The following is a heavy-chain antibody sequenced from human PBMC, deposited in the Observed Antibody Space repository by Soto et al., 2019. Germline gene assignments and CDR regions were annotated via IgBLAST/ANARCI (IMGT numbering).Heavy chain of an antibody. J-gene: IGHJ4*02. CDR2: IIPLLDIT. CDR1: GGTFSNDI. Sequence: QVQLVQSGAEVKKPGSSVEVSCKTSGGTFSNDIFTWVRQAPGQGLEWMGRIIPLLDITNYAQKFQGRVTITADKSTSTAYMELNSLRSEDTAVYYCARDSPIGSTFSGYEAIDYWGQGTLVTVSS. V-gene: IGHV1-69*08. D-gene: IGHD5-12*01. CDR3: ARDSPIGSTFSGYEAIDY.